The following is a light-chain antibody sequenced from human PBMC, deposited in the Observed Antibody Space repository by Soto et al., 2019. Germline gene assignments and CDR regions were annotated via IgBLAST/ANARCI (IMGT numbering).Light chain of an antibody. Sequence: EIVMTQSPATLSVSPGQRATLSCRASQSISGTLAWYQQRPGQAPRLLIYDASTRATGIPARFRGSGSGTDLTLTISSLQSEDSATYYCQQYNSWPPKTFGQGTKVEIK. J-gene: IGKJ1*01. CDR3: QQYNSWPPKT. CDR2: DAS. CDR1: QSISGT. V-gene: IGKV3-15*01.